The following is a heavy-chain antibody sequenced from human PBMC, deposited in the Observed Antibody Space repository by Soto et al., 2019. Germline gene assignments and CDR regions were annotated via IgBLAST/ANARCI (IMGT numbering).Heavy chain of an antibody. J-gene: IGHJ5*02. CDR2: IYYSGST. D-gene: IGHD3-3*01. CDR1: GGSISSGGYY. CDR3: ARDLRFLEWLSWFDT. V-gene: IGHV4-31*03. Sequence: PSETLSLTCTVSGGSISSGGYYWRWIRQHPGKGLEWIGYIYYSGSTYYNPSLKSRVTISVDTSKNQFSLKLSSVTAAATAVYYCARDLRFLEWLSWFDTWGQGTLVTVSS.